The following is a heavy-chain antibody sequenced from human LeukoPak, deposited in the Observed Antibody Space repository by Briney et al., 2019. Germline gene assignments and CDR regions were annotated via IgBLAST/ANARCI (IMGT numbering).Heavy chain of an antibody. CDR1: GFTVSSNY. CDR2: IYSGGST. J-gene: IGHJ6*02. CDR3: ARDDYGDYPYGMDV. D-gene: IGHD4-17*01. Sequence: GGSLRLSCAASGFTVSSNYMSWVRQAPGKGLEWVSVIYSGGSTYYADSVKGRFTISRDNSENTLYLQMNSLRAEDTAVYYCARDDYGDYPYGMDVWGQGTTVTVSS. V-gene: IGHV3-66*02.